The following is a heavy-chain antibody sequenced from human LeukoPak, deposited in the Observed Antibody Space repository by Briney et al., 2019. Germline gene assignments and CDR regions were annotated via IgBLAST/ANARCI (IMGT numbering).Heavy chain of an antibody. CDR3: ARDQRIASAGTWFDP. CDR2: IYYSGST. Sequence: SETLSLTCTVSGGSISSGYYYWSWLRQPPGKGREWIGYIYYSGSTYYNPYIKSPVTISADTSQNQFSLKLSSVTAADTAVYYGARDQRIASAGTWFDPWGQGTLVTVSS. CDR1: GGSISSGYYY. V-gene: IGHV4-30-4*01. D-gene: IGHD6-13*01. J-gene: IGHJ5*02.